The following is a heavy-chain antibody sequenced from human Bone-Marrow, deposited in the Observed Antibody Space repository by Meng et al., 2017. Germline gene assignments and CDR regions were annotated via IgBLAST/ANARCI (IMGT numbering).Heavy chain of an antibody. CDR1: GFTFSSYG. CDR2: IWYDGSNK. Sequence: GESLKISCAASGFTFSSYGMHWVRQAPGKGLEWVALIWYDGSNKYSADSVKGRFTISRDNSKNTLYLEMNSLRAEDTAVYYCARDRHYCSSTSCSIDYYYYGMDVWGQGTTVTVSS. D-gene: IGHD2-2*01. CDR3: ARDRHYCSSTSCSIDYYYYGMDV. J-gene: IGHJ6*02. V-gene: IGHV3-30*02.